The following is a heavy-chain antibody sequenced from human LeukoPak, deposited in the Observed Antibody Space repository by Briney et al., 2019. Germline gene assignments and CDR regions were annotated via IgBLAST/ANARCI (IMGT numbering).Heavy chain of an antibody. V-gene: IGHV3-21*01. D-gene: IGHD6-13*01. CDR1: GFTFSSYS. J-gene: IGHJ4*02. CDR3: ARDRARIAAAGTEDY. Sequence: GGSQRLSCAASGFTFSSYSMNWVRQAPGKGLEWVSSISSSSSYIYYADSVKGRFTISRDNAKNSLYLQMNSLRAEDTAVYYCARDRARIAAAGTEDYWGQGTLVTVSS. CDR2: ISSSSSYI.